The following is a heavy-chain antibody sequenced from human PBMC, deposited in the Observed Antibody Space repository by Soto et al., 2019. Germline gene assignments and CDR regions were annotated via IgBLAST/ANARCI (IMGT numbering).Heavy chain of an antibody. CDR3: ARGVFCSGGNCYSVNAFDI. V-gene: IGHV3-7*01. CDR2: IKQDGSAK. Sequence: GSLRLSCAASGFTISSYWMSWVRQAPGKGLEWVANIKQDGSAKFYVDSVKGRFTISRDIAKNSLFLQMNSLRAEDTALYYCARGVFCSGGNCYSVNAFDIWGQGTMVTVSS. D-gene: IGHD2-15*01. CDR1: GFTISSYW. J-gene: IGHJ3*02.